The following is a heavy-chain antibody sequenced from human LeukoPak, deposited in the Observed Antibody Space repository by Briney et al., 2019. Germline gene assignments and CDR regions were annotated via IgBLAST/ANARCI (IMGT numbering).Heavy chain of an antibody. V-gene: IGHV1-69*05. CDR1: GGTFSSYA. CDR3: ARVRNGYCSGGSCYSDY. D-gene: IGHD2-15*01. CDR2: IIPIFGTA. J-gene: IGHJ4*02. Sequence: SVKVFCKASGGTFSSYAISWVRQAPGQGLEWMGRIIPIFGTANYAQKFQGRVTITTDEYTSTAYMELSRLRSEDTAVYYCARVRNGYCSGGSCYSDYWGQGTLVTVSS.